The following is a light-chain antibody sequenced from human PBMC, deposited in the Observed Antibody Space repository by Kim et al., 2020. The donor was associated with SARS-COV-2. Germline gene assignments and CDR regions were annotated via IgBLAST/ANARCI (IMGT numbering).Light chain of an antibody. Sequence: EIHLTQSPSTLSASEGDRVTITCRASQSVSSWLAWYQQKPGKAPNLLIYKASTLKSGVPSRFSGSGSGTEFTLTISSLQSDDFATYYCQQYYLYSRTFGQGTKVDIK. J-gene: IGKJ1*01. CDR2: KAS. CDR1: QSVSSW. V-gene: IGKV1-5*03. CDR3: QQYYLYSRT.